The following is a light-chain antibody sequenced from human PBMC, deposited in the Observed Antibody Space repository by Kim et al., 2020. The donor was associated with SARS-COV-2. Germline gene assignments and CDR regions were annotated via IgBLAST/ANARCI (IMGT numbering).Light chain of an antibody. CDR3: NSRDSSGNHVV. V-gene: IGLV3-19*01. Sequence: SSELTQDPAVSVALGQTVRITCQGDSLRSYYASWYQQKPGQAPVLVIYGKNNRPSGIPDQFSGSSSGNTASLTIPGAQAEDEADYYCNSRDSSGNHVVFG. J-gene: IGLJ2*01. CDR1: SLRSYY. CDR2: GKN.